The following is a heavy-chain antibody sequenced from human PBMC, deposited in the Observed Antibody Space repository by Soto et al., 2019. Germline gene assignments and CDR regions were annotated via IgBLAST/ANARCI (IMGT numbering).Heavy chain of an antibody. J-gene: IGHJ4*02. CDR1: GGSISSGGYS. CDR2: IYHSGST. D-gene: IGHD1-26*01. V-gene: IGHV4-30-2*01. Sequence: QLQLQEPGSGLVKPSQTLPLTCAVSGGSISSGGYSWSWIRQPPGKGLEWIGYIYHSGSTYYNPSLTSRVTISADRSKNQFSLKLSSVTAADTAVYYCARAGLVGATALDYWGQGTLVTVSS. CDR3: ARAGLVGATALDY.